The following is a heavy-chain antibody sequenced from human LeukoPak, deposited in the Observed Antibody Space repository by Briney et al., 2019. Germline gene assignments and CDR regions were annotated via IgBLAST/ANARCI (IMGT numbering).Heavy chain of an antibody. CDR2: IHHTGTP. D-gene: IGHD2-8*01. CDR3: TRSTNLEAFDI. CDR1: GASISTNTHY. J-gene: IGHJ3*02. Sequence: PSETLSLTCIVSGASISTNTHYWGWVRQPPGKGLEWIASIHHTGTPYYNPSLKSRVTVSVDTSKNQCSLKLSSVTTADTAVYYCTRSTNLEAFDIWGQGTMVTVSS. V-gene: IGHV4-39*07.